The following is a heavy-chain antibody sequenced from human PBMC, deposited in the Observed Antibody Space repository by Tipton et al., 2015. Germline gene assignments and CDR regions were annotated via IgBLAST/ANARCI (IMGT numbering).Heavy chain of an antibody. CDR2: IYYSGST. D-gene: IGHD3-3*01. J-gene: IGHJ3*02. CDR1: GGSISSSSYY. V-gene: IGHV4-39*01. CDR3: ARLPPLRFLDSGAFDI. Sequence: TLSLTCTVSGGSISSSSYYWGWIRQPPGKGLEWIGSIYYSGSTYYNPSLKSRVTISVDTSKNQFSLKLSSVTAADTAVYYCARLPPLRFLDSGAFDIWGQGTMVTVSS.